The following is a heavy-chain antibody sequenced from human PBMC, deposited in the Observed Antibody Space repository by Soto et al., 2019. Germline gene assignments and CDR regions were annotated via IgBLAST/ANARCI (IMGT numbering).Heavy chain of an antibody. Sequence: ASVKVSCKASGYTFTSYAIHWLRQAPGQRLEWMGRVNAGNGNTKYPQKFQGRVTITRDTSASTAYMELSSLRSEDTAVYYCARDPTFYDFWSGYQGYYFDYWGQGTLVTVSS. J-gene: IGHJ4*02. V-gene: IGHV1-3*01. CDR3: ARDPTFYDFWSGYQGYYFDY. CDR2: VNAGNGNT. D-gene: IGHD3-3*01. CDR1: GYTFTSYA.